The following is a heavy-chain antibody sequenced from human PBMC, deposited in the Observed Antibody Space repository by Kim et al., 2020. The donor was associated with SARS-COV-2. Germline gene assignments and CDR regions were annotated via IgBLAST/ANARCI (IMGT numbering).Heavy chain of an antibody. J-gene: IGHJ4*02. CDR3: ARGPNYSPFDY. CDR2: I. D-gene: IGHD4-4*01. V-gene: IGHV3-48*03. Sequence: IHYADPWRGRFTITRENDKNSLYLQMNSLRAEDTAVYYCARGPNYSPFDYWGQGTLVTVSS.